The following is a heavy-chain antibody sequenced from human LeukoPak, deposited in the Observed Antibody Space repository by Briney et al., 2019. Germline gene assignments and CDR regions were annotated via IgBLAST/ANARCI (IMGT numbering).Heavy chain of an antibody. CDR2: ISRDSSTI. D-gene: IGHD2-15*01. CDR1: GFAFSRYE. J-gene: IGHJ6*02. Sequence: GGSLTLSCAASGFAFSRYEINWVRQAPGKGLEWVSYISRDSSTIYYADSVKGRFTISRDNAENSLYLQMNSLRDEDTAVYYWARGYFPPPNGMDVWGQGTTVTVSS. CDR3: ARGYFPPPNGMDV. V-gene: IGHV3-48*02.